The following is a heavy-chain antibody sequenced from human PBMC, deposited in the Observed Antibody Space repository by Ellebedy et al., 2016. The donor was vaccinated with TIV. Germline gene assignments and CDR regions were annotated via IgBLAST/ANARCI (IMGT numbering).Heavy chain of an antibody. CDR1: GYTFTSYD. D-gene: IGHD6-13*01. V-gene: IGHV1-8*01. Sequence: AASVKVSCKASGYTFTSYDINWVRQATGQGLEWMGWMNPNSGNTGYAQKFQGRVPMTRNTSISTAYMELSSLRSEDTAVYYCARRSIAAAGNDYWGQGSLVTVSS. CDR2: MNPNSGNT. CDR3: ARRSIAAAGNDY. J-gene: IGHJ4*02.